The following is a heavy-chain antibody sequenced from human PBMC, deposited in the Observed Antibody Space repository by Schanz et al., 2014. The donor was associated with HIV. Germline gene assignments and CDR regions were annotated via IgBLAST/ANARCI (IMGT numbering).Heavy chain of an antibody. CDR3: AREWATVTTLGD. Sequence: VQVVESGGGVVQPGRSLRLSCAASEFIFSSYGIHWVRQAPGKGLEWVSYISSSGSTIHYADSVKGRFTISRDNAKNSLYLQMNSLRAEDTAVYYCAREWATVTTLGDWGPGNLVTVSA. J-gene: IGHJ4*02. V-gene: IGHV3-48*03. CDR2: ISSSGSTI. D-gene: IGHD4-17*01. CDR1: EFIFSSYG.